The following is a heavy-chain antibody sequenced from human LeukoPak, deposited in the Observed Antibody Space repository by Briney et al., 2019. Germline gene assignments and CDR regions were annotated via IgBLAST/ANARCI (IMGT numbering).Heavy chain of an antibody. J-gene: IGHJ4*02. CDR3: AKDIPAAGLDY. V-gene: IGHV3-23*01. CDR1: GFTFSNYA. Sequence: GGSLRLSCAASGFTFSNYAMSWVRQAPGKGLEWVSAVSGNGANTYYADSVKGRFTISRDNSRNTLYLQMNSLRAEDTAVYYCAKDIPAAGLDYWGQGTLVTVSS. CDR2: VSGNGANT. D-gene: IGHD6-13*01.